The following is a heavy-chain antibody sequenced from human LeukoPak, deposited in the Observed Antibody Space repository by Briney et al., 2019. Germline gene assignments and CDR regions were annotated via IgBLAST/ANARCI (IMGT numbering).Heavy chain of an antibody. V-gene: IGHV1-2*02. Sequence: ASVKVSCKPSGYTFTGYYIQWVRQAPGQGLEWMGYINPTSGGTNYAQAFQGRVTMTRDTSISTAYMELSRLTSDDTAVYYCARGEMITFGGVIVISTFDIWGQGTMVTVS. J-gene: IGHJ3*02. D-gene: IGHD3-16*02. CDR2: INPTSGGT. CDR3: ARGEMITFGGVIVISTFDI. CDR1: GYTFTGYY.